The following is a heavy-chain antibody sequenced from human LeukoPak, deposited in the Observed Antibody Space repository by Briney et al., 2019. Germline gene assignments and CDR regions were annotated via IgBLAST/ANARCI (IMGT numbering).Heavy chain of an antibody. CDR1: GFTFSSYE. Sequence: GGSLRLSCAASGFTFSSYEMNWVRQAPGKGLEWVSYISSRGSTIYYADSVMGRFTISRDHAKNSLYLQMNSLRAEDTAVYYCAELGITMIGGVWGKGTTVTISS. CDR3: AELGITMIGGV. J-gene: IGHJ6*04. D-gene: IGHD3-10*02. CDR2: ISSRGSTI. V-gene: IGHV3-48*03.